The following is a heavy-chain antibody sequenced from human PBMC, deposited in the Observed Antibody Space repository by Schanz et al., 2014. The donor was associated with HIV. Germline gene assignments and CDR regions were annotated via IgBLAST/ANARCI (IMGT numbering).Heavy chain of an antibody. CDR2: ISYDGSNK. J-gene: IGHJ4*02. CDR3: ARGKNSFDY. V-gene: IGHV3-30*03. CDR1: GFTFSSYW. Sequence: QVQLVESGGGVVQPGRSLRLSCAVSGFTFSSYWMHWVRQAPGKGLEWVAVISYDGSNKYYADSVKGRFTISRDNSKNTLYLQMNSLRTEDTAVYYCARGKNSFDYWGQGALITVSS.